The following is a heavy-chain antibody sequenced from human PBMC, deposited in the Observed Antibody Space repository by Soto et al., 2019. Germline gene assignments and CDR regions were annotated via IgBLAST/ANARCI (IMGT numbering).Heavy chain of an antibody. D-gene: IGHD1-26*01. CDR3: VRGASLNFDH. CDR1: GFTFSSYA. CDR2: IIDSGGST. J-gene: IGHJ4*02. V-gene: IGHV3-23*01. Sequence: GGSLRLSCAASGFTFSSYAMHWVRQAPGKGLEWVSDIIDSGGSTYYADSVKGRFTISRDNSKSTLYLQMNSLRAEDTALYYCVRGASLNFDHWGKGTLVTVAS.